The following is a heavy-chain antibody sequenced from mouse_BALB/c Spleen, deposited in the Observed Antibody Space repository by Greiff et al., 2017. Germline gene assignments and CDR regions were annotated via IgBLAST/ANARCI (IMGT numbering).Heavy chain of an antibody. Sequence: EVQLVESGPGLVKPSQSLSLTCTVTGYSITSDYAWNWIRQFPGNKLEWMGYISYSGSTSYNPSLKSRISITRDTSKNQFFLQLNSVTTEDTATYYCARFPYYYGSDYAMDYWGQGTSVTVSS. CDR2: ISYSGST. D-gene: IGHD1-1*01. CDR3: ARFPYYYGSDYAMDY. J-gene: IGHJ4*01. V-gene: IGHV3-2*02. CDR1: GYSITSDYA.